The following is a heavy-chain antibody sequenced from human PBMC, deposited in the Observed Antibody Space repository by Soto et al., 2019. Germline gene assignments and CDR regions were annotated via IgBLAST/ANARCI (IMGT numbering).Heavy chain of an antibody. Sequence: PGGSLRLSCAASGFTFSGSAMHWVRQASGKGLEWVGRIRSKANSYATAYAASVKGRFTISRDDSKNTAYLQMNSLKTEDTAVYYCTRGLDPFGICFDPWGQGTLVTAPQ. CDR1: GFTFSGSA. V-gene: IGHV3-73*01. J-gene: IGHJ5*02. D-gene: IGHD3-3*01. CDR2: IRSKANSYAT. CDR3: TRGLDPFGICFDP.